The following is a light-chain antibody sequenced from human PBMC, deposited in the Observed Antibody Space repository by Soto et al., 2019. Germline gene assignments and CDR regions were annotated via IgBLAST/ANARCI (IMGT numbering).Light chain of an antibody. V-gene: IGLV7-43*01. Sequence: QAVVTQEPSLTVSPGGTVTLTCALTTGAVTSDYYPNWFQRKPGQALRTLIYRTNNKHSWTPARFSGSLLGGKAALTPSGVQPEDEADYYCVLLCSGEWVFGGGTKVTVL. CDR1: TGAVTSDYY. J-gene: IGLJ3*02. CDR3: VLLCSGEWV. CDR2: RTN.